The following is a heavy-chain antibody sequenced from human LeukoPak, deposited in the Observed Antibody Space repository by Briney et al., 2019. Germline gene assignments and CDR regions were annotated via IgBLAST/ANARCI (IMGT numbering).Heavy chain of an antibody. V-gene: IGHV1-18*01. CDR2: ISSYNGNT. D-gene: IGHD2-15*01. J-gene: IGHJ4*02. CDR3: AREGLGYCTGNSCSAFDS. CDR1: GYIFTSYG. Sequence: GASVKVSCKSSGYIFTSYGISWGRQAPGQGLEWMGWISSYNGNTNYAQKVQDRVTMTTDTSTSTVYMEVRSLRADDTAVYDCAREGLGYCTGNSCSAFDSWGQGTLVTVSS.